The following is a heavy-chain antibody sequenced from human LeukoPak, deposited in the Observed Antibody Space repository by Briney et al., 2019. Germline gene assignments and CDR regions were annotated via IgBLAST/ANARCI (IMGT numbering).Heavy chain of an antibody. D-gene: IGHD2-2*01. J-gene: IGHJ4*02. Sequence: SETLSLTCTVSGGSISSGSYYWSWIRQPAGKGLEWIGRIYTSGSTNYTPSLKSRVTISVDTSKNQFSLKLSSVTAADTAVYYCARGVSSTSLWGQGTLVTVSS. V-gene: IGHV4-61*02. CDR1: GGSISSGSYY. CDR2: IYTSGST. CDR3: ARGVSSTSL.